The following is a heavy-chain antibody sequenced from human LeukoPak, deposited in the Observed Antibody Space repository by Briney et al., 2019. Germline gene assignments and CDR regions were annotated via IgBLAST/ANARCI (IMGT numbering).Heavy chain of an antibody. CDR2: ISYDGSNK. CDR3: AKSDYPIVGATSIDS. J-gene: IGHJ4*02. CDR1: GFTFSSYG. Sequence: GGSLRLSCAASGFTFSSYGMHWVRQAPGKWLEWVAVISYDGSNKYYADSVKGRFTISRDNSKNTLYLQMNSLRAEDTAVYYCAKSDYPIVGATSIDSWGQGTLGTVPS. V-gene: IGHV3-33*06. D-gene: IGHD1-26*01.